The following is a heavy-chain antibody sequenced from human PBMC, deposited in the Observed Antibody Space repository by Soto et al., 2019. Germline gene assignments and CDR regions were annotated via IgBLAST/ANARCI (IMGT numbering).Heavy chain of an antibody. Sequence: QVQLQESGPGLVKPSQTLSLTCTVSGASISSGDYYWTWIRQPPGKGLEWIGSIYYSGSTYYNPSLKSRVTIXVXTXXNQFSLNLSSVTAADTAVYYCARASYDSSTYYLDYWGQGTLVTVSS. V-gene: IGHV4-30-4*01. J-gene: IGHJ4*02. CDR3: ARASYDSSTYYLDY. D-gene: IGHD3-22*01. CDR1: GASISSGDYY. CDR2: IYYSGST.